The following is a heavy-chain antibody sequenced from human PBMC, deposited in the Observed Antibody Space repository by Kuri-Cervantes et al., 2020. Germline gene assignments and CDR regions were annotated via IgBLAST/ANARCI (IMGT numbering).Heavy chain of an antibody. V-gene: IGHV3-11*04. CDR3: ARDALCNRHCYNDY. J-gene: IGHJ4*02. Sequence: GESLKISCAASGFTFSDYYMSWIRQAPGKGLEWVSYISSSGSTIYYADSVKGRFTISRDNAKNSLYLQMNSLKAEDTAAYYCARDALCNRHCYNDYWGQGTLVTVSS. CDR2: ISSSGSTI. D-gene: IGHD2-15*01. CDR1: GFTFSDYY.